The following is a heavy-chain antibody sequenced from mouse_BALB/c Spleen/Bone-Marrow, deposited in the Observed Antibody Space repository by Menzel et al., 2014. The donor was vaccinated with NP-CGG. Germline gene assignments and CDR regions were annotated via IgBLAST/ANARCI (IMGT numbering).Heavy chain of an antibody. CDR1: GFTFSSYA. D-gene: IGHD1-1*01. V-gene: IGHV5-9-3*01. J-gene: IGHJ1*01. CDR3: ARPPYYGSSEWYFDV. CDR2: ISSGGSYT. Sequence: EVKLVESGGGLVKPGGSLKLSCAASGFTFSSYAMSWVRQTPEKWLEWVATISSGGSYTYYPDSVKGRFTISRDNAKNTLYLQMSSLRSEDTAMYYCARPPYYGSSEWYFDVWGAGTTVTVSS.